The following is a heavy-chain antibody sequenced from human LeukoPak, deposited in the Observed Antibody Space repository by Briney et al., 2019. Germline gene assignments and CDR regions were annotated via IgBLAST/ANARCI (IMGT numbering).Heavy chain of an antibody. CDR3: ARKRADYDFWSGYFAY. D-gene: IGHD3-3*01. CDR2: INHSGST. V-gene: IGHV4-34*01. Sequence: SETPSLTCAVYGGSFSGYYWSWIRQPPGKGLEWIGEINHSGSTNYNPSLKSRVTISVDTSKNQFSLKLRSVTAADTAVYYCARKRADYDFWSGYFAYWGQGTLVTVSS. CDR1: GGSFSGYY. J-gene: IGHJ4*02.